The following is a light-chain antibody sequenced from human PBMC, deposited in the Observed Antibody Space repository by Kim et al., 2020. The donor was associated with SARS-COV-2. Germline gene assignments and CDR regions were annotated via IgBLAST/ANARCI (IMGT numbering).Light chain of an antibody. CDR1: SSDDGGYNY. Sequence: QSALTQPASVSGSPGQSITISCTTTSSDDGGYNYVSWYQQHPGKAPKLMIYDVSDRPSGVSTRFSGSKSGNTASLTISGLQAEDEADYYCSSYTSSSTLEVFGGGTQLTVL. J-gene: IGLJ3*02. V-gene: IGLV2-14*03. CDR2: DVS. CDR3: SSYTSSSTLEV.